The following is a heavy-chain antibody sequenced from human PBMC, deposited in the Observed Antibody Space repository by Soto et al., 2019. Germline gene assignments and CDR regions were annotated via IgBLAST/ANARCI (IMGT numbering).Heavy chain of an antibody. CDR1: GFTFSSYA. CDR2: IRNNSSYI. J-gene: IGHJ4*02. D-gene: IGHD3-22*01. Sequence: KPGGSLRLSCAASGFTFSSYAMHWVRQAPGKGLEWVSFIRNNSSYIYYADSVKGRFTISRDNAKNSLYLQMNSLRAEDTAVYYCARGGLKGYYDSSGYDYWGQGTLVTVSS. V-gene: IGHV3-21*01. CDR3: ARGGLKGYYDSSGYDY.